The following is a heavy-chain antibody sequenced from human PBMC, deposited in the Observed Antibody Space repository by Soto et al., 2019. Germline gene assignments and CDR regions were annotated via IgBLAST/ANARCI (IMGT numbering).Heavy chain of an antibody. CDR3: ARLSGTSQYYYYGMDV. CDR1: GGSISSSSYY. Sequence: QLQLQESGPGLVKPSETLSLTCTVSGGSISSSSYYWGWIRQPPGKGLEWIGSIYYSGSTYYNPSLKIRFTISVDTSKNRFSLKLSPVTTADTAVYYCARLSGTSQYYYYGMDVWGQGTTITVSS. V-gene: IGHV4-39*01. CDR2: IYYSGST. D-gene: IGHD1-1*01. J-gene: IGHJ6*02.